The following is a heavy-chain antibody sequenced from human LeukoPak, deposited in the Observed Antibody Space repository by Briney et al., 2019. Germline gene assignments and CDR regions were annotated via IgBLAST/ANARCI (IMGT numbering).Heavy chain of an antibody. CDR3: AKREGLEWELPEKYYFDY. CDR1: GFTFSTYA. J-gene: IGHJ4*02. V-gene: IGHV3-23*01. D-gene: IGHD1-26*01. Sequence: PGGSLRLSCAASGFTFSTYAMSWVRQAPGKGLEWVSGISGSGDNTDYADSVKGRFTISRDNSKNTLYLQMNSLRAEDTAVYYCAKREGLEWELPEKYYFDYWGQGSLVTVSS. CDR2: ISGSGDNT.